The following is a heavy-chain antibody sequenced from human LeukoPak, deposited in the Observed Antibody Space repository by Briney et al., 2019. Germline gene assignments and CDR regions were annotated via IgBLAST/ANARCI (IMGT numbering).Heavy chain of an antibody. CDR1: GGSISSSSYY. CDR2: IYYSGST. J-gene: IGHJ4*02. CDR3: ARIRYSYGSRAPDY. V-gene: IGHV4-39*01. Sequence: PSETLSPTCTVSGGSISSSSYYWGWIRQPPGKGLEWIGSIYYSGSTYYNPSLKSRVTISVDTSKNQFSLKLSSVTAADTAVYYCARIRYSYGSRAPDYWGQGTLVTVSS. D-gene: IGHD5-18*01.